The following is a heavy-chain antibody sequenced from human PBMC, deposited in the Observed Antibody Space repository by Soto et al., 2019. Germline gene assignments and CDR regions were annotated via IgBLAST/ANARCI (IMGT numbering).Heavy chain of an antibody. D-gene: IGHD2-15*01. V-gene: IGHV3-33*06. CDR3: AKGKAIAGTDY. CDR1: GFTFSNYG. CDR2: IWYDGSNT. Sequence: LRLSCAASGFTFSNYGMHWVRQAPGKGLEWVAVIWYDGSNTYYAVSLKGRLTISRDNSKNTVYLQMNSLRDEDTAVYYCAKGKAIAGTDYWGQGTLVTVSS. J-gene: IGHJ4*02.